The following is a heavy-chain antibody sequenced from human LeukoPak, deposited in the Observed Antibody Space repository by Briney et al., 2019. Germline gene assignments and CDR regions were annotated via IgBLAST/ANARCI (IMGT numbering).Heavy chain of an antibody. V-gene: IGHV4-39*01. CDR1: GGSISSSDYY. J-gene: IGHJ4*03. D-gene: IGHD2-2*01. Sequence: SETLSLTCTVSGGSISSSDYYWGWIRQPPGKGLEWIGSIYYTGSTYYNPSLKSRVTISLNTSEIQFSLKLNSVTAADTAVYYCARHPSSYSFCAFWGWGQGTLVT. CDR3: ARHPSSYSFCAFWG. CDR2: IYYTGST.